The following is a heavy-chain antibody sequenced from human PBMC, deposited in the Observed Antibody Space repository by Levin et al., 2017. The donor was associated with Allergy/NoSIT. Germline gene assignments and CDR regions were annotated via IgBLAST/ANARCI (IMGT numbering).Heavy chain of an antibody. Sequence: GSLRLSCAVSGGPIISTNWWTWVRQTPGKGLEWIGEIYHSGTTNYNPSLNSRVTISVDKSKNQFSLNLSSVTAADTAVYYCAREEYDSLSFDRYGFDGWGQGTTVTVSS. CDR1: GGPIISTNW. V-gene: IGHV4-4*02. D-gene: IGHD3-9*01. CDR2: IYHSGTT. CDR3: AREEYDSLSFDRYGFDG. J-gene: IGHJ6*02.